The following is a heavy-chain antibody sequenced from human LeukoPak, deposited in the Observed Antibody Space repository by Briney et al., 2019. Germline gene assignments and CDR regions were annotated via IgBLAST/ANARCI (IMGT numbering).Heavy chain of an antibody. CDR3: ARDPIMITFGGVIVTPPH. D-gene: IGHD3-16*02. Sequence: PGGSLRLSCAASGFIFSSYWMSWVRQAPGKGLEWVANIKQDGSEKYYVDSVKGRFTISRDNAKNSLYLQMNSLRAEDTAVYYCARDPIMITFGGVIVTPPHWGQGTLVTVSS. CDR1: GFIFSSYW. J-gene: IGHJ4*02. CDR2: IKQDGSEK. V-gene: IGHV3-7*01.